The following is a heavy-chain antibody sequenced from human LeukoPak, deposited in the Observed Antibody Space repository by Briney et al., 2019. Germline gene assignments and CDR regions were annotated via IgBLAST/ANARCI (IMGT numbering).Heavy chain of an antibody. J-gene: IGHJ4*02. CDR3: ARASPYYDILTGYRAFDY. CDR2: ISSSSSYI. Sequence: GGSLRLSCAASGFTFSSYSMNWVRQAPGKGLEWVSSISSSSSYIYYADSVKGRFTISRDNAKNSLYLQMNSLRAEDTAVYYCARASPYYDILTGYRAFDYWGQGTLVTVSS. V-gene: IGHV3-21*01. CDR1: GFTFSSYS. D-gene: IGHD3-9*01.